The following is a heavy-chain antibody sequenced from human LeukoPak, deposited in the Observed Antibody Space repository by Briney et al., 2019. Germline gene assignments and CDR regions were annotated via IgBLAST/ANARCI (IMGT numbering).Heavy chain of an antibody. CDR2: IRYDGSNK. V-gene: IGHV3-30*02. D-gene: IGHD6-6*01. J-gene: IGHJ4*02. CDR3: AKVGSSAYYFDY. CDR1: GFTFSSYG. Sequence: GGSLRLSCAASGFTFSSYGMHWVRQAPGKGLEWVAFIRYDGSNKYYADSVKGRFTISRDNSKNTLYLQMNSLRAVDTAVYYCAKVGSSAYYFDYWGQGTLVTVSS.